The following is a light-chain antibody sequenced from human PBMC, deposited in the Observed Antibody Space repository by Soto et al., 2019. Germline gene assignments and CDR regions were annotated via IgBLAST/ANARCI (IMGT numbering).Light chain of an antibody. Sequence: QSALTQPASVSGSPGQSITIPCTGTSSDVGGHNFVSWYQHHPGKAPKLMIYDVTNRPSGVSGRFSGSKSGNTASLTISGLQAEDEADYFCSSYTSITTFYVFGTGTKVTVL. CDR2: DVT. J-gene: IGLJ1*01. CDR3: SSYTSITTFYV. CDR1: SSDVGGHNF. V-gene: IGLV2-14*03.